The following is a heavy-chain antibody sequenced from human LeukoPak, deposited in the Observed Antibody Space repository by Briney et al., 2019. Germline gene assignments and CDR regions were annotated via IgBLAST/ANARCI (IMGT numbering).Heavy chain of an antibody. CDR2: ISGSGGST. D-gene: IGHD2-2*01. J-gene: IGHJ4*02. CDR1: GFTCSSYA. Sequence: AGSLRLSCAASGFTCSSYAMSWVRQAPGEGLEWGSAISGSGGSTYYADSVKGRFTISRDNSKNPLYLQMNSLRAEDTAVYYCAKPYCSSTSCYADYWGQGTLVTVSS. CDR3: AKPYCSSTSCYADY. V-gene: IGHV3-23*01.